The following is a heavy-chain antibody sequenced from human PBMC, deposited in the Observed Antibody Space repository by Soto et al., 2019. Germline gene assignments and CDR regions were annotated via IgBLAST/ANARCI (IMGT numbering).Heavy chain of an antibody. CDR1: GGFVNSDTHS. J-gene: IGHJ6*04. Sequence: QVQLQESGPGLVKPSETLSLTCTVSGGFVNSDTHSWSWIRQTPGKRLEWIGFIYSGGSTKNPSLWSGVTFAVDTSKNNFPGKLSFVFFANTAVYTCASFVRPCSAPTCSPRADVGGKGIPVPVSS. CDR2: IYSGGST. D-gene: IGHD2-15*01. CDR3: ASFVRPCSAPTCSPRADV. V-gene: IGHV4-61*01.